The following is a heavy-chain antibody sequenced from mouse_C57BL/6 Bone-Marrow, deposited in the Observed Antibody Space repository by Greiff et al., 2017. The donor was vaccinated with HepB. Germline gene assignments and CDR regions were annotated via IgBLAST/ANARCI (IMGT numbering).Heavy chain of an antibody. J-gene: IGHJ2*01. Sequence: QVQLQQSGAELARPGASVKLSCKASGYTFTSYGISWVKQRTGQGLEWIGEIYPRSGNTYYNERFKGKATLTADKSSSTAYMELRSLTSEDSAVYFCARRELGPDFDYWGQGTTLTVSS. CDR3: ARRELGPDFDY. V-gene: IGHV1-81*01. CDR1: GYTFTSYG. D-gene: IGHD4-1*01. CDR2: IYPRSGNT.